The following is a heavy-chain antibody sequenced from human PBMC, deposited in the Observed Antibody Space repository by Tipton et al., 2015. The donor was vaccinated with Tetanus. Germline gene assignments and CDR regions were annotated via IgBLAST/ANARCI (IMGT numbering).Heavy chain of an antibody. CDR3: ARAIPQHDYYDSSGYFDY. V-gene: IGHV4-31*03. CDR1: GGSISSGGYY. CDR2: IYYSGST. D-gene: IGHD3-22*01. Sequence: TLSLTCTVSGGSISSGGYYWSWIRQHPGKGLEWIGYIYYSGSTYYNPSLKSRVTISVDTSKNQFSLKLSSVTAADTAVYYCARAIPQHDYYDSSGYFDYWGQGTLVTVSS. J-gene: IGHJ4*02.